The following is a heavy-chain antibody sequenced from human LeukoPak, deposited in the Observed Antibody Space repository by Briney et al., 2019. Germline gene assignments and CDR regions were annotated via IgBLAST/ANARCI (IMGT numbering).Heavy chain of an antibody. CDR3: ARGGYSYGYCDY. CDR2: INPNSGGT. D-gene: IGHD5-18*01. Sequence: ASVKVSCKASGYTFTGYYMHWVRQAPGQGLGWMGRINPNSGGTNYAQKFQGRVTMTRNTSISTAYMELSRLRSDDTAVYYCARGGYSYGYCDYWGQGTLVTVSS. J-gene: IGHJ4*02. CDR1: GYTFTGYY. V-gene: IGHV1-2*06.